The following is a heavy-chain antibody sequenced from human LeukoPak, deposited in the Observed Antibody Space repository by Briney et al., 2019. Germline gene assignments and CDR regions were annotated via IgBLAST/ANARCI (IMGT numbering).Heavy chain of an antibody. Sequence: GGSLRLSCAASGFTFDNYAVSWVRQAPGKGLEWVSSFSFRSGSTSYADSVKGRFTISRDTSKNTVFLQTNSLRAEDTAVYYCAKKVVVTTNYFDYWGQGTLVTVSS. CDR2: FSFRSGST. D-gene: IGHD2-21*02. V-gene: IGHV3-23*01. J-gene: IGHJ4*02. CDR3: AKKVVVTTNYFDY. CDR1: GFTFDNYA.